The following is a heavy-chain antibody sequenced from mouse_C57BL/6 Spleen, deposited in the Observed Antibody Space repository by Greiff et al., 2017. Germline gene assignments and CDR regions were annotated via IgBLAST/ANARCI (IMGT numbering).Heavy chain of an antibody. CDR1: GFTFSDYG. Sequence: EVKLMESGGGLVQPGGSLKLSCAASGFTFSDYGMAWVRPAPRKGPEWVAFISNLAYSIYYADTVTGRFTISRENAKNTLYLEMSSLRSEDTAMYYCARQTGPDWYFDVWGTGTTVTVSS. D-gene: IGHD4-1*01. V-gene: IGHV5-15*01. CDR3: ARQTGPDWYFDV. CDR2: ISNLAYSI. J-gene: IGHJ1*03.